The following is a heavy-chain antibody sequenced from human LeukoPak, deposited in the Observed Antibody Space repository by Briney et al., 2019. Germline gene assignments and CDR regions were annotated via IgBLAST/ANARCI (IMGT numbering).Heavy chain of an antibody. D-gene: IGHD3-22*01. CDR1: GFTFSSYA. Sequence: PGRSLRLSCAASGFTFSSYAMHWVRQAPGKGLEWVAVISYGGSNKYYADSVKGRFTISRDNSKNTLYLQMNSLRAEDTAVYYCARGPHYYDSSGHYYRLLDYWGQGTLVTVSS. V-gene: IGHV3-30-3*01. CDR2: ISYGGSNK. J-gene: IGHJ4*02. CDR3: ARGPHYYDSSGHYYRLLDY.